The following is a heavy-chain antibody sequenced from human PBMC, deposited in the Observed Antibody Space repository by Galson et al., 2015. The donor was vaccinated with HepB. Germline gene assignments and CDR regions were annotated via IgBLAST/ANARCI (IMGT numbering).Heavy chain of an antibody. CDR2: IYPGDSDT. J-gene: IGHJ4*02. CDR1: GYSFTSYW. D-gene: IGHD6-13*01. CDR3: ARALPRIAAAGNAFDY. Sequence: QSGAEVKKPGESLKISCKGSGYSFTSYWIGWVRQMPGKGLEWMGIIYPGDSDTRYSPSFQGQVSISADKSISTAYLQWSSLKASDTAMYYCARALPRIAAAGNAFDYWGQGTLVTVSS. V-gene: IGHV5-51*01.